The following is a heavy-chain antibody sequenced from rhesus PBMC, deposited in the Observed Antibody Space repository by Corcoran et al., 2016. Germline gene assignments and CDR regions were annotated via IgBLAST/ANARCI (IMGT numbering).Heavy chain of an antibody. CDR2: IYWNDSK. Sequence: QVTLKESGPALVKPTQTLTLTCTCSGFSTSTTGTGVGWLRQPPGKALEWLASIYWNDSKYYSTSLKSRLTISKDTSKNQVVLTMTNMDPVDTATYYCARVRGGSSSYFPWGQGVLVTVSS. CDR3: ARVRGGSSSYFP. J-gene: IGHJ4*01. V-gene: IGHV2-95*01. D-gene: IGHD6-43*01. CDR1: GFSTSTTGTG.